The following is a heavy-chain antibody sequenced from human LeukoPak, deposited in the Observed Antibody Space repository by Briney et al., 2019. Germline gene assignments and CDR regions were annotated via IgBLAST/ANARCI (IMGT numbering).Heavy chain of an antibody. CDR1: GFTFSSYW. D-gene: IGHD2-2*01. Sequence: PGGSLRLSCAASGFTFSSYWMSWVRQAPGKGLEWVASIKQDGSEKYYVDSVKGRFTISRDNAKNSLYLQMNSLRAEDTAVYYCAREYCSSTSCHRLLYYFDYWGQGTLVTVSS. CDR2: IKQDGSEK. CDR3: AREYCSSTSCHRLLYYFDY. V-gene: IGHV3-7*01. J-gene: IGHJ4*02.